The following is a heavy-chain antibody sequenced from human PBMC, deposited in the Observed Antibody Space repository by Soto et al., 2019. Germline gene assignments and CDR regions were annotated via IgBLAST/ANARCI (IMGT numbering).Heavy chain of an antibody. CDR2: INHSGST. J-gene: IGHJ6*02. Sequence: QVQLQQWGAGLLKPSETLSLTCAVYGGSFSGCYWSWIRQPPGKGLEWIGEINHSGSTNYNPSLKSGVTISVDTSKNQFSLKLSSVTAADTAVYYCARASAGSSSFRDYYYYGMDVWGQGTTVTVSS. D-gene: IGHD6-6*01. CDR1: GGSFSGCY. V-gene: IGHV4-34*01. CDR3: ARASAGSSSFRDYYYYGMDV.